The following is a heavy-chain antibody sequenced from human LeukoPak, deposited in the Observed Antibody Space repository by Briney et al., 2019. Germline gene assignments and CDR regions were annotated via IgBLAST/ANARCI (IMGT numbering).Heavy chain of an antibody. V-gene: IGHV4-61*02. J-gene: IGHJ5*02. CDR2: IYTSGST. CDR1: GGSISSGSYY. D-gene: IGHD2-2*01. CDR3: AILKGYCSSTSCYNWFDP. Sequence: PSETLSLTCTVSGGSISSGSYYWSWIRQPAGKGLEWIGRIYTSGSTNYNPSLKSRVTISVDTSKNQFSLKLSSVTAADTAVYYCAILKGYCSSTSCYNWFDPWGQGTLVTVSS.